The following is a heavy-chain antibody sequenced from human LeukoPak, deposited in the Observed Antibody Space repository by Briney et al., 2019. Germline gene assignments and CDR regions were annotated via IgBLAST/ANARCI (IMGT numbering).Heavy chain of an antibody. CDR3: ARDLSEGWFGEFVFYLDY. CDR2: INPNNGDT. V-gene: IGHV1-2*02. Sequence: ASVKVSCKASGYTFTGYYIHWVRQAPGQRLEWMGWINPNNGDTHYAQKFQGRVTLTRDTSISTAYMQLSRLRSDDPAVYYCARDLSEGWFGEFVFYLDYWGQGTLVTVSS. J-gene: IGHJ4*02. CDR1: GYTFTGYY. D-gene: IGHD3-10*01.